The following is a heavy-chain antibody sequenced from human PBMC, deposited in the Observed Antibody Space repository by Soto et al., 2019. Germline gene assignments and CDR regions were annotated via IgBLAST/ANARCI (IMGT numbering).Heavy chain of an antibody. D-gene: IGHD2-21*02. CDR1: GFTFSSYG. V-gene: IGHV3-30*18. J-gene: IGHJ6*02. CDR3: AKGDYYYYYGMDV. Sequence: AGGSLRLSCAASGFTFSSYGMHWVRQAPGKGLEWVAVISYDGSNKYYADSVKGRFTISRDNSKNTLYLQMNSLRAEDTAVYYCAKGDYYYYYGMDVWGQGTTVTVSS. CDR2: ISYDGSNK.